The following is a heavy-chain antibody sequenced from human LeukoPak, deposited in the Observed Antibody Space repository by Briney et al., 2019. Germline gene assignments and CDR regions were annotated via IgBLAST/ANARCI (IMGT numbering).Heavy chain of an antibody. CDR3: AKDIAAAGSSGGYMDV. CDR2: INWNGGNI. V-gene: IGHV3-9*01. D-gene: IGHD6-13*01. Sequence: GGSLRLSCAASGFTFDDYAMHWVRHAPRKGLEWVSGINWNGGNIGYADSVRGRFTISRENAKNSLYLQMNSLRADETALYCCAKDIAAAGSSGGYMDVWGKGTTVTVSS. CDR1: GFTFDDYA. J-gene: IGHJ6*03.